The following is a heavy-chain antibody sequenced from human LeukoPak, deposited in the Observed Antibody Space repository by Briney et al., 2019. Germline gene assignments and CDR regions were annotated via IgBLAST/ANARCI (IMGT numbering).Heavy chain of an antibody. V-gene: IGHV4-59*01. CDR1: GGSISSYY. CDR3: ARDDIVVVPAAKSVGAFDI. CDR2: IYYSGST. D-gene: IGHD2-2*01. Sequence: SETLSLTCTVSGGSISSYYWSWIRQPPGKGLEWIGYIYYSGSTNYNPSLKSRVTISVDTSKNQFSLKLSSVTAADTAVYYCARDDIVVVPAAKSVGAFDIWGQGTMVTVSS. J-gene: IGHJ3*02.